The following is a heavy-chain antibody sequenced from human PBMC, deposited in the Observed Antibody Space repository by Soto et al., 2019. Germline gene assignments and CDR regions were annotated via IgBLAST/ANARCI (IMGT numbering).Heavy chain of an antibody. CDR1: GFTFSDYY. V-gene: IGHV3-11*01. J-gene: IGHJ4*02. Sequence: QVQLVESGGGLVKPGGSLTLSCAASGFTFSDYYMSWIRQAPGTGLEWVSYISHSGTTIYYADSVKGRFTISRDHAKNSLYLQMTSLRAEDTAVYYCARFARYGDYGESFDSWGQGTLVTVSS. CDR2: ISHSGTTI. D-gene: IGHD4-17*01. CDR3: ARFARYGDYGESFDS.